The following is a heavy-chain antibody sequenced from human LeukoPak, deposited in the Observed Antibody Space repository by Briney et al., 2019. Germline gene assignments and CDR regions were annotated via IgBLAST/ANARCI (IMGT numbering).Heavy chain of an antibody. Sequence: GGSLRLSCAASGFTFSSYAMSWVRQAPGKGLEWVGRIESKTDSGTTEYAAPVKGRFTISRDDSKNTLYLQMNSLKTEDTAVYYCTRDEGDDYFDNWGQGTLVTVSS. CDR3: TRDEGDDYFDN. CDR1: GFTFSSYA. D-gene: IGHD3-16*01. J-gene: IGHJ4*02. CDR2: IESKTDSGTT. V-gene: IGHV3-15*04.